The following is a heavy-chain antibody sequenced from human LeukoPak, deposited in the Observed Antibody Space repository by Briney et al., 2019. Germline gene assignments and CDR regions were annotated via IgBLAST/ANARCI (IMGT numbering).Heavy chain of an antibody. D-gene: IGHD3/OR15-3a*01. J-gene: IGHJ4*02. V-gene: IGHV3-23*01. CDR2: ISGSGGST. CDR1: GFTFSSYA. CDR3: AKRFYVLDTAPRISYFDY. Sequence: GGSLRLSCAASGFTFSSYAMSWVRQAPGKGLEWVSAISGSGGSTYYADSVKGRFTISRDNSKNTLYLQMNSLRAEDTAVYYCAKRFYVLDTAPRISYFDYWGQGTLVTVSS.